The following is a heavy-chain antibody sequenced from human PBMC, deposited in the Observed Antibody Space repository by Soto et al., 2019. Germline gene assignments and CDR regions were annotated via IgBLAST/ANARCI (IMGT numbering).Heavy chain of an antibody. CDR1: GYTFTSYG. V-gene: IGHV1-18*01. CDR2: ISAYNGNT. D-gene: IGHD2-21*01. CDR3: ESSLLVGCGLEGESD. Sequence: QVQLVQSGAEVKKPGASVKVSCKASGYTFTSYGISWVRRAPGQGLEWMGCISAYNGNTNYAQKLQGRVTITTDTSTSKAYMELRSLRSDDRAVYSCESSLLVGCGLEGESDWGKGTRVTVSS. J-gene: IGHJ4*02.